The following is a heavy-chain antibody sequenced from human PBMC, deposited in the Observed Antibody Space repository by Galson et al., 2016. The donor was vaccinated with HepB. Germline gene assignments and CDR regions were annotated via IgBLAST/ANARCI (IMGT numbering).Heavy chain of an antibody. CDR1: GGLSSYA. V-gene: IGHV1-69*13. J-gene: IGHJ4*02. Sequence: SVKVSCKASGGLSSYAFSWVRQAPGQGLEWMGGIIPIFGTANYAQKFQGSVTITADESTSTAYMELSSLRSEDTAVYYCARGGYCGGDCYSRPFDYWGQGTLVTVSS. CDR2: IIPIFGTA. D-gene: IGHD2-21*02. CDR3: ARGGYCGGDCYSRPFDY.